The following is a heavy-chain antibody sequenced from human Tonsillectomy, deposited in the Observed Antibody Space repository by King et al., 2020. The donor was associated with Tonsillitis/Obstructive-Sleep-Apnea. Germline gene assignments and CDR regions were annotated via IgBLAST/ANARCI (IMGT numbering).Heavy chain of an antibody. J-gene: IGHJ2*01. Sequence: QLQESGPGLVKPSQTLSLTCTVSGGSISSGGYYWSWIRQHPGKGLEWIGYIYYSGSTSYNPSLQSLVTISVETSKNQFSLKLSSVTAADTAVYYCARIPYDFWSGPYWYFDLWGRGTLVTVSS. D-gene: IGHD3-3*01. CDR3: ARIPYDFWSGPYWYFDL. CDR2: IYYSGST. CDR1: GGSISSGGYY. V-gene: IGHV4-31*01.